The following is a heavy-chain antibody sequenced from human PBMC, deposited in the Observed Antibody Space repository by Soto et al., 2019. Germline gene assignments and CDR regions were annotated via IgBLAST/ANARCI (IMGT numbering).Heavy chain of an antibody. Sequence: QVQLVPSGAEVKKPGSSVKVSCKAYGGTFSSYAISWVRQAPGQGLEWMGGIIPIFGTANYAQKFQGRVTITADESTITAYMERSSLRSEDTAVYYCARVLTTVTTRGYYYYYMDVWGKGTTVTVSS. J-gene: IGHJ6*03. D-gene: IGHD4-4*01. CDR1: GGTFSSYA. CDR3: ARVLTTVTTRGYYYYYMDV. CDR2: IIPIFGTA. V-gene: IGHV1-69*01.